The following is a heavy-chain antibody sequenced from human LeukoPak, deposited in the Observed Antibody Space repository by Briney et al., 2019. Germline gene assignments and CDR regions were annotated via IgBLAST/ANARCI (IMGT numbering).Heavy chain of an antibody. Sequence: SETLSLTCTVSGGSISSYYWSWIRQPPGKGLEWIGYIYYSGSTNYNPSLKSRVTISVDTSKNQFSLKLSSVTAADTAVYYCARVVLTTLDYGMDVWGQGTTVTVSS. J-gene: IGHJ6*02. CDR1: GGSISSYY. CDR2: IYYSGST. D-gene: IGHD1-14*01. V-gene: IGHV4-59*01. CDR3: ARVVLTTLDYGMDV.